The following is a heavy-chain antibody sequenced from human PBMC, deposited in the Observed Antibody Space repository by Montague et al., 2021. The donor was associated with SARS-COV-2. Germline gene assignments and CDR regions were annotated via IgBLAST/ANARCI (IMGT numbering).Heavy chain of an antibody. CDR1: GGSISSSSYY. CDR2: NYYSGST. J-gene: IGHJ6*02. D-gene: IGHD3-10*01. CDR3: ARELTAYFGSGSYVGMDV. V-gene: IGHV4-39*07. Sequence: SETLSLTCTVSGGSISSSSYYWGWLRQPPGQGLEWIGSNYYSGSTYYNLSLKSRVTMSVDTPKNQFSLKLISVTAADTAVYYCARELTAYFGSGSYVGMDVWGQGTMVTVSS.